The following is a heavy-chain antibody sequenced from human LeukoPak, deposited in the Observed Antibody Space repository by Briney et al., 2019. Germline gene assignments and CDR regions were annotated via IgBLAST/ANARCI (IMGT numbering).Heavy chain of an antibody. CDR2: IYPGDSDT. CDR1: GYSFTSHW. CDR3: ARRIEDAKAFDY. V-gene: IGHV5-51*01. J-gene: IGHJ4*02. D-gene: IGHD2-8*01. Sequence: GESLKISCQGSGYSFTSHWIGWVRQMPGKGLEWMGIIYPGDSDTRYSPSFQGQVTISADKSISTAYLQWSSLTASDTAIYYCARRIEDAKAFDYWGQGTLVTVSS.